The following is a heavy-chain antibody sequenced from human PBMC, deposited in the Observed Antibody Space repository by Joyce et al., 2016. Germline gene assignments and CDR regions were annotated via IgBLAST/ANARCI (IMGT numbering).Heavy chain of an antibody. J-gene: IGHJ4*02. V-gene: IGHV3-21*01. Sequence: EVQLVESGGGLVKPGGSLRLSCAASGFTFSSYSMSWVRQAPGKGLEGVSSLSSSSSYIKYTDSVKGRFTSSRDNAKNSLYLQMNSLRVEDTAVYYCARSSYTNGIFDYWGQGTLVTVSS. CDR3: ARSSYTNGIFDY. CDR1: GFTFSSYS. CDR2: LSSSSSYI. D-gene: IGHD2-8*01.